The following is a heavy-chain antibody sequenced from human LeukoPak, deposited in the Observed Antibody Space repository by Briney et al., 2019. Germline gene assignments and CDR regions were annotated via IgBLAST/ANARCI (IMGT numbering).Heavy chain of an antibody. Sequence: GGSLRLSCAASGFTFDDYAMHWVRQAPGKGLEWVSGISWNSGGIGYADSVKGRFTISRDNAKNSLYLQMNSLRAEDTALYYCAKDRFPMYPGYFDYWGQGTLVTVSS. D-gene: IGHD3-10*02. CDR3: AKDRFPMYPGYFDY. CDR2: ISWNSGGI. V-gene: IGHV3-9*01. CDR1: GFTFDDYA. J-gene: IGHJ4*02.